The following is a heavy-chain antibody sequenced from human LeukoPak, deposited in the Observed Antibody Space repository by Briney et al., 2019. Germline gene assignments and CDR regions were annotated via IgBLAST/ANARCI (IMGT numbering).Heavy chain of an antibody. Sequence: GGSLRLSCAASGFILSSHRIHWVRQAPGKGLEWISYISSGRNTMYYADSVKGRFTISRDNARNSLHLQMNSLRADDTALYYCASWAGTATGFSGPFDYWGQGTPVTVSS. D-gene: IGHD6-13*01. CDR1: GFILSSHR. V-gene: IGHV3-48*01. CDR3: ASWAGTATGFSGPFDY. CDR2: ISSGRNTM. J-gene: IGHJ4*02.